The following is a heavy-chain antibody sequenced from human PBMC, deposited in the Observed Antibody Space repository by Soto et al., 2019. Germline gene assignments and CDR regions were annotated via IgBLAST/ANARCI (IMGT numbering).Heavy chain of an antibody. CDR2: ISNDGSDE. CDR1: GFTFSKFG. J-gene: IGHJ4*02. Sequence: QVQLVESGGGVVQPGRSLRLSCAASGFTFSKFGMHWLRQAPGRGLEWVAGISNDGSDEYYVDSAKGRFNISRDNTKITLSLQMNSLRFEDTAVYFCATDRRKWGDSPVEKWGQGTLVTVSS. CDR3: ATDRRKWGDSPVEK. V-gene: IGHV3-30*03. D-gene: IGHD2-21*02.